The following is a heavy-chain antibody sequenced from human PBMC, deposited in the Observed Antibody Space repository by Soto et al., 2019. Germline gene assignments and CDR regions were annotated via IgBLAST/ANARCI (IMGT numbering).Heavy chain of an antibody. D-gene: IGHD1-1*01. CDR1: SGPSSSHN. CDR2: VYSTGGT. V-gene: IGHV4-59*08. J-gene: IGHJ6*02. CDR3: VRQGIGNLLGLVDV. Sequence: QVQLQQSGPGLVKPSETLSLTCSVSSGPSSSHNWGWIRQPPGRGLEWIGYVYSTGGTSYNPSLKSRVTISADPSTNHISLTLTSVTAADTAVYYCVRQGIGNLLGLVDVWGQGTTVRVSS.